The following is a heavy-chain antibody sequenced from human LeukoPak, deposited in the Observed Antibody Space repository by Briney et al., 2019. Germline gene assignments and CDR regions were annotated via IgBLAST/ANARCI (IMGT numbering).Heavy chain of an antibody. J-gene: IGHJ6*03. CDR1: GFTFDDYA. D-gene: IGHD4-17*01. Sequence: PGGSLRLSCAASGFTFDDYAMHWVRQAPGKGLEWVSLISGDGGSTYYADSVKGRSTISRDNSINSLYLQMNSLRTEDTALYYCAKDILSDYGHYYYYMDVWGKGTTVTVSS. CDR3: AKDILSDYGHYYYYMDV. V-gene: IGHV3-43*02. CDR2: ISGDGGST.